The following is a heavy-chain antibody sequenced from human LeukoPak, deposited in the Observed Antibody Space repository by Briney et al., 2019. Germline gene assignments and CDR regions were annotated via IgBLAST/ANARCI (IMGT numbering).Heavy chain of an antibody. J-gene: IGHJ2*01. D-gene: IGHD2-15*01. CDR2: ITGSGGST. CDR3: AKTSSHRIRAFFDL. CDR1: GFTFSTYA. Sequence: GGSLRLSCAASGFTFSTYAMSWVRQAPGKGLQWVSAITGSGGSTYYADSVKGRFTISRDNSNDTVYLQMNTLRAEDTALYYCAKTSSHRIRAFFDLWGRGTPVTVSS. V-gene: IGHV3-23*01.